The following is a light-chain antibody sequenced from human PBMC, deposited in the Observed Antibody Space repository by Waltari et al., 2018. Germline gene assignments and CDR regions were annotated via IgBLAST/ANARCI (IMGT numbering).Light chain of an antibody. CDR1: TKDLGSYNY. CDR3: CSYAGGYTWV. V-gene: IGLV2-11*01. J-gene: IGLJ3*02. CDR2: DVT. Sequence: SALTQPRSVSGSPGQSVTISCTGTTKDLGSYNYVSWYQQHPGKAPNLIILDVTKRPQGGPERWSGSESGNTASQTLPGLRPEDEAEYYCCSYAGGYTWVFGGGTKLTVV.